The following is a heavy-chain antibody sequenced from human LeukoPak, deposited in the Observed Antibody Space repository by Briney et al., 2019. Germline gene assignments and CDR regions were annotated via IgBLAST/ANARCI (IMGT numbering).Heavy chain of an antibody. CDR1: GGSISSSSYY. J-gene: IGHJ4*02. D-gene: IGHD3-22*01. CDR2: IYTSGGT. V-gene: IGHV4-39*07. Sequence: SETLSLTCTVSGGSISSSSYYWGRIRQPPGKGLEWIGRIYTSGGTNYNPSLKSRVTISVDTSKNQFSLKLSSVTAADTAVYYCVRECQVFNYYDSSGCPHYWGQGTLVTVSS. CDR3: VRECQVFNYYDSSGCPHY.